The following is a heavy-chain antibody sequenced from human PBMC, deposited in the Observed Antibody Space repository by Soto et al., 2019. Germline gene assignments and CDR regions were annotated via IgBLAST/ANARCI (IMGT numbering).Heavy chain of an antibody. CDR1: GFTFSNAW. J-gene: IGHJ6*02. V-gene: IGHV3-15*07. Sequence: PGGSLRLSCAASGFTFSNAWMNWVRQAPGKGLEWVGRIKSKTDGGTTDYAAPVKGRFTISRDDSKNTLYLQMNSLKTEDTAVYYCTTELAGIAVAVSTGMDVWGQGTTVTVSS. CDR3: TTELAGIAVAVSTGMDV. CDR2: IKSKTDGGTT. D-gene: IGHD6-19*01.